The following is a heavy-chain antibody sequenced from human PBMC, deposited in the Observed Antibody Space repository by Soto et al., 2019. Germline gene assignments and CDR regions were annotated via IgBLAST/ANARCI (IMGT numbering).Heavy chain of an antibody. CDR1: GFTFDSYA. CDR3: AKDRLTVFGVVVTFED. CDR2: LSGSGYQT. J-gene: IGHJ4*02. V-gene: IGHV3-23*01. D-gene: IGHD3-3*01. Sequence: EVQLLDSGGGLVQPGGSLRLSCATDGFTFDSYAMHWVRQAPGKGLEWVSSLSGSGYQTYYADSVKGRLTISRDRSKNTVYLQMNSLRAEDTAVYFCAKDRLTVFGVVVTFEDWGRGTLVTVAS.